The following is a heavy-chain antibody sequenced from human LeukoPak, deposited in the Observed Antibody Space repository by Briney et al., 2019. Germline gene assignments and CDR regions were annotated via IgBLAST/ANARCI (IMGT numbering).Heavy chain of an antibody. V-gene: IGHV4-59*01. CDR3: ARVHRGYYYMDV. J-gene: IGHJ6*03. CDR1: GGSISSYY. CDR2: IYYSGST. D-gene: IGHD5-24*01. Sequence: PSETLSLTCTVSGGSISSYYWSWIRQPLGKGLEWIGYIYYSGSTNYNPSLKSRVTISVDTSKNQFSLKLSSVTAADTAVYYCARVHRGYYYMDVWGKGTTVTVSS.